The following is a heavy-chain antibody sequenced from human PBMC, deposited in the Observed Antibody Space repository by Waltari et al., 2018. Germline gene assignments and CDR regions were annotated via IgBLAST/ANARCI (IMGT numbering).Heavy chain of an antibody. V-gene: IGHV4-34*01. CDR2: INHSGST. Sequence: QVQLQQWGAGLLKPSETLSLTCAVYGGSFSGYYWSWIRQPPGKGLEWIGEINHSGSTNYNPSLKSRVTISVDTSKNQFSLKLSSVTAADTAVYYCARAAEYDYMWGSYRRDAFDIWGQGTMVTVSS. D-gene: IGHD3-16*02. J-gene: IGHJ3*02. CDR3: ARAAEYDYMWGSYRRDAFDI. CDR1: GGSFSGYY.